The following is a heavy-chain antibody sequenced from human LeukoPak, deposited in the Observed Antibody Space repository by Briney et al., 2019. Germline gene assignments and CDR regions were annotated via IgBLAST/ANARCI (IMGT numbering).Heavy chain of an antibody. CDR3: VGGPGY. CDR2: IRKDGSDK. CDR1: GFSFSSYW. D-gene: IGHD3-10*01. Sequence: PGGSLRLSCAASGFSFSSYWMSWVRQAPGKGLEWVGNIRKDGSDKYYIDSVKGRFTISRDNAKNSLYVQMNSLRAEDTAVYYCVGGPGYWGQGTLVTVSP. J-gene: IGHJ4*02. V-gene: IGHV3-7*01.